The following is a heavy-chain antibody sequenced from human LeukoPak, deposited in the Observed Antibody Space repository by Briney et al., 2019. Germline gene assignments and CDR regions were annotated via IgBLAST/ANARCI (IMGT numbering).Heavy chain of an antibody. J-gene: IGHJ4*02. CDR2: FDPEDGET. Sequence: ASVKVPRKVSGYTLTELSMHRGRQAPGKGVEWMGGFDPEDGETIYAQKFQGRVTMTEDTSTDTAYMELGSLRSEDTAVYYCATGITGTTLYYWGQGTLVTVSS. V-gene: IGHV1-24*01. D-gene: IGHD1-7*01. CDR3: ATGITGTTLYY. CDR1: GYTLTELS.